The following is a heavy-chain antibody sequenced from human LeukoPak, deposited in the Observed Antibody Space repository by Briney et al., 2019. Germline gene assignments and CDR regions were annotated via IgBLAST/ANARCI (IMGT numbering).Heavy chain of an antibody. J-gene: IGHJ2*01. CDR2: ISSSGSTI. Sequence: GGSLRLSCAASGFTFSDYYMSWIRQAPGKGLEWVSYISSSGSTIYYADSVKGRFTISRDNAKNSLYLQMNSPRAEDTAVYYCARDRGVPPREGWYFDLWGRGTLVTVSP. V-gene: IGHV3-11*01. D-gene: IGHD3-10*01. CDR1: GFTFSDYY. CDR3: ARDRGVPPREGWYFDL.